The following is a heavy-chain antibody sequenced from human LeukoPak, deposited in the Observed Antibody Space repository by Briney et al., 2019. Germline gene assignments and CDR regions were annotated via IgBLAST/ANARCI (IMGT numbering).Heavy chain of an antibody. CDR2: INHSGGT. V-gene: IGHV4-34*01. Sequence: SETLSLTCAVYGGSFSGYYWSWIRQPPGKGLEWIGEINHSGGTNYNPSLKSRVTILVDTSKNQFSLKLSSVTAADTAVYYCAGYNVDTAMAEYYFDYWGQGTLVTVSS. D-gene: IGHD5-18*01. J-gene: IGHJ4*02. CDR1: GGSFSGYY. CDR3: AGYNVDTAMAEYYFDY.